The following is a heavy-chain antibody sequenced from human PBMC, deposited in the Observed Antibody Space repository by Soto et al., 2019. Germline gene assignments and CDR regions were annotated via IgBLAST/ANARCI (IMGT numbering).Heavy chain of an antibody. D-gene: IGHD2-15*01. CDR2: IDPDDSYT. V-gene: IGHV5-10-1*01. CDR3: ARLPPPTYCSGSTCSGY. Sequence: PGESLKISCKGSGYSFTNYWINWVRQMPGKGLEWMGRIDPDDSYTNYSPSFQGHVTISVDKSISTVYLQWSSLQASDTAIYYCARLPPPTYCSGSTCSGYWGQGTLVTVSS. CDR1: GYSFTNYW. J-gene: IGHJ4*02.